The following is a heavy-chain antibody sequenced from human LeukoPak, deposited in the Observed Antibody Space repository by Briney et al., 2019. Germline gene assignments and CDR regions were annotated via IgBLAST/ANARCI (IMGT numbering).Heavy chain of an antibody. CDR3: AREGGYSPRLNHFDF. V-gene: IGHV3-30*04. CDR2: ISYDGINK. J-gene: IGHJ4*02. Sequence: GGSLRLSCAASGFTFSSYSMHWVRQAPGKGLNWVAFISYDGINKYADSVKGRFTISRDNSKNALFLQMNSLREEDTAVYYCAREGGYSPRLNHFDFWGQGTLVTVSS. D-gene: IGHD6-13*01. CDR1: GFTFSSYS.